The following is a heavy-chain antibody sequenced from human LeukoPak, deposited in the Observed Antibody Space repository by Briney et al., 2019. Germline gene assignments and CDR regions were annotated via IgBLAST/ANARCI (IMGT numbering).Heavy chain of an antibody. V-gene: IGHV6-1*01. J-gene: IGHJ5*02. CDR3: AXRLTXXDCFDP. D-gene: IGHD2-21*02. Sequence: SQTLSLTCAISGDSVSSNSVTWNWIRQSPSRGLEWLGRTYYRSTWYNDYAVSVRGRITVNPDTSKNQFSLHLNSVTPEDTAVYYCAXRLTXXDCFDPWGQXXXXXVSS. CDR1: GDSVSSNSVT. CDR2: TYYRSTWYN.